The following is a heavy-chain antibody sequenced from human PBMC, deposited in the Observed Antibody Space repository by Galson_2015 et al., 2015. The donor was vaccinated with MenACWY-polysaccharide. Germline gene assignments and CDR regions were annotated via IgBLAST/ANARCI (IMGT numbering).Heavy chain of an antibody. CDR1: GISFSGSG. V-gene: IGHV3-33*01. D-gene: IGHD2-15*01. CDR2: IQYDGTNK. J-gene: IGHJ3*02. CDR3: AREGSRIEFLAFDT. Sequence: SLRLSCAASGISFSGSGMHWVRQAPGKALEWVAVIQYDGTNKVYADSVKGRFTISRDTSRNTLYLEMNSLRAEETAVYYWAREGSRIEFLAFDTWGQGTMVTVTS.